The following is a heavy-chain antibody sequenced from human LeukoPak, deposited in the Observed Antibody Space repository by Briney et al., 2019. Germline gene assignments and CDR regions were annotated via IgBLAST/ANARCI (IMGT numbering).Heavy chain of an antibody. V-gene: IGHV3-23*01. D-gene: IGHD2-15*01. CDR1: GFTFSHYA. J-gene: IGHJ4*02. CDR2: ISGSGGST. Sequence: GGSLRLSCAASGFTFSHYAMSWVRQAPGKGLEWISGISGSGGSTYYADSVKGRFTISRDNSKNTLYLQMNSLRAADTAVYYCAKGSGGSCYSGSDYWGQGTLVTVSS. CDR3: AKGSGGSCYSGSDY.